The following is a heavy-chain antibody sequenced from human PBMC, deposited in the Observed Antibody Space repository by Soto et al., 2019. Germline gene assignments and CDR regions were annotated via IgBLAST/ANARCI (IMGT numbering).Heavy chain of an antibody. CDR3: ARGGRTFPDAFDI. D-gene: IGHD2-2*01. Sequence: GASVKVSCKASGGTFSSYAISWVRQAPGQGLEWMGGIIPIFGTANYAQKFQGRVTITADESTSTAYMELSSLRSEDTAVYYCARGGRTFPDAFDIWGQGTMVTVSS. CDR1: GGTFSSYA. V-gene: IGHV1-69*13. CDR2: IIPIFGTA. J-gene: IGHJ3*02.